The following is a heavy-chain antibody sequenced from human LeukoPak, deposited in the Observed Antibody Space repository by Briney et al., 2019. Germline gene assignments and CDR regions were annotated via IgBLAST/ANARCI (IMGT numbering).Heavy chain of an antibody. CDR2: MNSDGSAT. CDR1: GFSFSNYW. V-gene: IGHV3-74*01. Sequence: GGSLRLSCAASGFSFSNYWMHWVRQAPGKGLVWVTRMNSDGSATYYADSAQGRFTISRDNAKNTLYLQMNSLRAEDTAMYFCAKGPNYFDSWGQGTLVTVSS. CDR3: AKGPNYFDS. J-gene: IGHJ4*02.